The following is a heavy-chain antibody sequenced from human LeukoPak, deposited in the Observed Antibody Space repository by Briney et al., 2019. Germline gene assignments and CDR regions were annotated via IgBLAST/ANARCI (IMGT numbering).Heavy chain of an antibody. CDR1: GYTFTSYD. V-gene: IGHV1-8*01. Sequence: ASVKVSCKASGYTFTSYDINWVRQATGQGLEWMGWMNPNIGNTGYAQKFQGRVTMTRNTSISTAYMELSSLRSEDTAVYYCAVNAKPDDYGGNFAEYWGQGTLVTVSS. CDR3: AVNAKPDDYGGNFAEY. J-gene: IGHJ4*02. CDR2: MNPNIGNT. D-gene: IGHD4-23*01.